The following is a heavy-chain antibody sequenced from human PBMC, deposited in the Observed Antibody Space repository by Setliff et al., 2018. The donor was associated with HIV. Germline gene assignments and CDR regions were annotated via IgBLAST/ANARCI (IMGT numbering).Heavy chain of an antibody. Sequence: PSETLSLTCTVSGGSIYGSDYYWGWIRQPPGKGLESIGSIYYSGSTYYKPSLKSRVTISVETSKNQFSLKLSSVTAADTAVYYCARQGQLGSEWGQGTLVTVSS. CDR2: IYYSGST. D-gene: IGHD1-1*01. J-gene: IGHJ4*02. V-gene: IGHV4-39*01. CDR3: ARQGQLGSE. CDR1: GGSIYGSDYY.